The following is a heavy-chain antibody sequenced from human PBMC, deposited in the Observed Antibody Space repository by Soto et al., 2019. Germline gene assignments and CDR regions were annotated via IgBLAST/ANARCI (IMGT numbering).Heavy chain of an antibody. Sequence: VQLVESGGGLVQPGRSLRLSCAASGFTFDDYAMHWVRRVPGKGLEWVSSISWNSNIIGYADSVKGRFTISRDYAKNSLHLQMNSLRSEDTALYYCAKGGPDGFCSGGRCYFDYWGQGTLVTVSS. CDR3: AKGGPDGFCSGGRCYFDY. V-gene: IGHV3-9*01. CDR2: ISWNSNII. J-gene: IGHJ4*02. D-gene: IGHD2-15*01. CDR1: GFTFDDYA.